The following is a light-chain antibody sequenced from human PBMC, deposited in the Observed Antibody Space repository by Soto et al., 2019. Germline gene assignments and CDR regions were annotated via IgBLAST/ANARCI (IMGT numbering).Light chain of an antibody. CDR3: QQSYSTPPWT. V-gene: IGKV1-39*01. CDR2: AAS. Sequence: DIQMTKYPSTLSASVGDRVTITCRASQSISSYLNWYQQKPGKAPKLLIYAASSLQSGVPSRFSASGSGTDFTLTISSLQPEDFATYYCQQSYSTPPWTFGQGTKVDIK. J-gene: IGKJ1*01. CDR1: QSISSY.